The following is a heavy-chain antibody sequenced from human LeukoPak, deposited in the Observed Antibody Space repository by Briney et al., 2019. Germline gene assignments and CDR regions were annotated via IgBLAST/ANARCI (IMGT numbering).Heavy chain of an antibody. J-gene: IGHJ4*02. CDR3: ARGGGIAAAVPNYYFDY. V-gene: IGHV4-34*01. CDR1: GGSFSGYY. CDR2: INHSGST. Sequence: SETLSLTCAVYGGSFSGYYWSWIRQPPGKGLEWIGEINHSGSTNYNPSLKSRVTISVDTSKNQFSLKLSPVTAADTAVYYCARGGGIAAAVPNYYFDYWGQGTLVTVSS. D-gene: IGHD6-13*01.